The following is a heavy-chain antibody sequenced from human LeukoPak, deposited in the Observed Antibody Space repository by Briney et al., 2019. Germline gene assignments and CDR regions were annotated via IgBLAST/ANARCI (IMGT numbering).Heavy chain of an antibody. Sequence: SETLSLTCAVYGGSFSGYYWSWIRQPPGKGLEWIGEINHSGSTNYNPSLKSRVTISVDTSKNQFSLKLSSVTAADTAVYYCARAGGVQLWYDYWGQGTLVTVSS. J-gene: IGHJ4*02. CDR3: ARAGGVQLWYDY. D-gene: IGHD5-18*01. CDR1: GGSFSGYY. V-gene: IGHV4-34*01. CDR2: INHSGST.